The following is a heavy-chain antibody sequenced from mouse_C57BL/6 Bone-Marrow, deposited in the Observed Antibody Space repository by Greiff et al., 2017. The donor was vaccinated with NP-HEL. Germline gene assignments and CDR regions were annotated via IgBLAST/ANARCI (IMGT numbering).Heavy chain of an antibody. D-gene: IGHD1-3*01. CDR3: ANNGERNYAMDY. CDR2: IYPGSGST. V-gene: IGHV1-55*01. J-gene: IGHJ4*01. Sequence: VQLQQSGAELVKPGASVSMSCKASGYTFTSYWITWVKQRPGQGLEWIGDIYPGSGSTNYNEKFKSKATLTVDTSSSTPYMQLSSLTSEDSAVYYCANNGERNYAMDYWGQGTSVTVSS. CDR1: GYTFTSYW.